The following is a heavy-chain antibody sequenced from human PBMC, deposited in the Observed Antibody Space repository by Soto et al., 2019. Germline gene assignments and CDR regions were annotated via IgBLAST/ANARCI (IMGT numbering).Heavy chain of an antibody. D-gene: IGHD2-15*01. J-gene: IGHJ4*02. CDR1: GFTFSNYA. Sequence: GGSLRLSCSASGFTFSNYAMHWVRQAPGKGLEYISEISSNGGSTYYADSVKGRFTISRDNSKNTLYLQMSSLRAEDTAVYYCAKDSGGSWSFDYWGQGTLVTVSS. V-gene: IGHV3-64D*08. CDR2: ISSNGGST. CDR3: AKDSGGSWSFDY.